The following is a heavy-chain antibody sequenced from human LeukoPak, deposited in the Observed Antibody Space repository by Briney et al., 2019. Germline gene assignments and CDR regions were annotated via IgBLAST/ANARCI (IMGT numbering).Heavy chain of an antibody. J-gene: IGHJ4*02. CDR3: AKDRGAAAGHKYYFDY. D-gene: IGHD6-13*01. CDR1: GFTFSSYG. V-gene: IGHV3-30*02. Sequence: PGGSLRLSCAASGFTFSSYGMHWVRQAPGKGLEWVAFIRYDGSNKYYADSVKGRFTISRDNSKNTLYLQMNSLRAEDTAVYYCAKDRGAAAGHKYYFDYWGQGTLVTVPS. CDR2: IRYDGSNK.